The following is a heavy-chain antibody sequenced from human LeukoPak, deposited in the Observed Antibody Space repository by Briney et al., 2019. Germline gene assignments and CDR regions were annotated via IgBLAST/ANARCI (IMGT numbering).Heavy chain of an antibody. CDR3: AKFVGRPYYYGMDV. V-gene: IGHV3-23*01. Sequence: GGSLRLSCAASGFTFSSYAMSWVRQAPGKGLEWVSAISGSGGSTYYADSVKGRFTFSRDNSKNTLYLQMNSLRAEDTAVYYCAKFVGRPYYYGMDVWGQGTTVTVSS. CDR1: GFTFSSYA. D-gene: IGHD2-15*01. CDR2: ISGSGGST. J-gene: IGHJ6*02.